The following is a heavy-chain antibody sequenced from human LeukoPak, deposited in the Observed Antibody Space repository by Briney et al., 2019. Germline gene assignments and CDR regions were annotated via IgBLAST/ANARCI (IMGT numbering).Heavy chain of an antibody. CDR3: ARERTTVTTRYYYYYGMDV. Sequence: GASVKVSCKASGYTFTSYGISWVRQAPGQGLEWMGWISAYNGNTNYAQKLQGRVTMTTDTSTSTAYMELRSLRSDDTAVYYCARERTTVTTRYYYYYGMDVWGQGTTVTVSS. V-gene: IGHV1-18*01. J-gene: IGHJ6*01. D-gene: IGHD4-17*01. CDR2: ISAYNGNT. CDR1: GYTFTSYG.